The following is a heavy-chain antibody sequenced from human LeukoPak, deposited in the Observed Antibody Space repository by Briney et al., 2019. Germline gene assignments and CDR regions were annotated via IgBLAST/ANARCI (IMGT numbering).Heavy chain of an antibody. V-gene: IGHV6-1*01. J-gene: IGHJ6*02. CDR1: GDSVSSNSAA. D-gene: IGHD6-19*01. Sequence: SQTLSLTCAISGDSVSSNSAAWNWIRQSPSRGLEWLGRTYYRSKWYNDYAVSVKSRITINPDTSKNQFSLQLNSVTPEDTAVYYCARDLAVGDSYDYHYYGMDVWGQGTTVTVSS. CDR2: TYYRSKWYN. CDR3: ARDLAVGDSYDYHYYGMDV.